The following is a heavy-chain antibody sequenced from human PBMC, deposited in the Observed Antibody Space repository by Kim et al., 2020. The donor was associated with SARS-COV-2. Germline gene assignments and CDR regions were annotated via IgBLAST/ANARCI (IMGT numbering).Heavy chain of an antibody. CDR2: ISYDGSTT. CDR3: AKEIAVADLFDY. V-gene: IGHV3-30*18. Sequence: GGSLRLSCAASGFTFSSYGMHWVRQAPGKGLEWVAVISYDGSTTYYADSVKGRLTISRDNSKNTLYLQMNSLRAEDTAVYYCAKEIAVADLFDYWGQGALVTVSS. J-gene: IGHJ4*02. CDR1: GFTFSSYG. D-gene: IGHD6-19*01.